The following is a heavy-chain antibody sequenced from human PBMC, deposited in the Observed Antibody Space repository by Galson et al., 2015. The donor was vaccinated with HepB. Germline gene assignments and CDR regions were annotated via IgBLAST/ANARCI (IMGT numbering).Heavy chain of an antibody. CDR3: ATGIAASGARFDP. Sequence: SVKVSCKASGYTFTSYAMHWVRQAPGQRLEWMGWINAGNGNTKYSQKFQGRVTITRDTSASTAYMELSSLRSEDTAVYYCATGIAASGARFDPWGQGTLVTVSS. CDR1: GYTFTSYA. V-gene: IGHV1-3*01. CDR2: INAGNGNT. J-gene: IGHJ5*02. D-gene: IGHD6-13*01.